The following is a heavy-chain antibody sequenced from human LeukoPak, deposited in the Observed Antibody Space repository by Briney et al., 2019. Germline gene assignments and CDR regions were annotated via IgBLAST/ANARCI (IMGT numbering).Heavy chain of an antibody. V-gene: IGHV3-7*04. CDR3: ASDSYSPEYFQH. CDR2: IKQDGSEK. CDR1: GFTFSSYW. Sequence: PGGSLRLSCAASGFTFSSYWMSWVRQAPGKGLEWVANIKQDGSEKYYVDSVKGRFTISRDNSKNTLYLQMNSLRAEDTAVYYCASDSYSPEYFQHWGQGTLVTVSS. J-gene: IGHJ1*01. D-gene: IGHD2-15*01.